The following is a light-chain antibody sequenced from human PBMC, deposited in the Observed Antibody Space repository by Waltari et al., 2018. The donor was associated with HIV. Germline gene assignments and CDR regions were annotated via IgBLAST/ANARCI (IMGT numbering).Light chain of an antibody. CDR2: GNS. CDR3: QSYDSSLRNVV. V-gene: IGLV1-40*01. J-gene: IGLJ2*01. Sequence: QSVLTQPPSVSGAPGQRVTISCTGSSSNIGAGYDVHWYQQLPGTAPKLLIYGNSNRPSGVPDRFSGSKSGTSASLAITGLQAEDEADYYCQSYDSSLRNVVFGGGTKLTVL. CDR1: SSNIGAGYD.